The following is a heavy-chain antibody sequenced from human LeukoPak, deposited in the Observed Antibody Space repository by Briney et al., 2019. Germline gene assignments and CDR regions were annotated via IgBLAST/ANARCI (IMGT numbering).Heavy chain of an antibody. Sequence: HTGGSLRLFCAPSGFTFAGYSMSWVRQAPGKGLEWVSTLTECGGSTYYPDSVKGRFTISRDNSKNTLYVQMNSLRAEDTAVYYCAKDGSALWTIARPYYFDYWGQGTLVTVSS. V-gene: IGHV3-23*01. CDR3: AKDGSALWTIARPYYFDY. CDR1: GFTFAGYS. D-gene: IGHD5-24*01. CDR2: LTECGGST. J-gene: IGHJ4*02.